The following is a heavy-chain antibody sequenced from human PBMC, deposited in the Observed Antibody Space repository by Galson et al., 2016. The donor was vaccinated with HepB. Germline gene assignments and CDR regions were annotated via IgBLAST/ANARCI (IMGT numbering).Heavy chain of an antibody. J-gene: IGHJ4*02. D-gene: IGHD4-23*01. CDR1: GFTFSNYA. CDR3: ARDRLASGNHLDY. CDR2: ISAGGGST. V-gene: IGHV3-23*01. Sequence: SLRLSCAASGFTFSNYAMNWVRQAPGKGLEWVSGISAGGGSTHYADSVKGRFTISRDSSTLYLQMNSLRAEDTAVYYCARDRLASGNHLDYWGQGTLVTVSS.